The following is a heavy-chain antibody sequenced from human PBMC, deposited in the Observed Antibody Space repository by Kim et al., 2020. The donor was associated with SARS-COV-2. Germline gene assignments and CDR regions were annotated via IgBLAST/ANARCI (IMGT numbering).Heavy chain of an antibody. CDR1: GFTFSSYW. CDR3: ARDLVYDFWSGYYTGRLSAFDI. J-gene: IGHJ3*02. CDR2: IKQDGSEK. D-gene: IGHD3-3*01. V-gene: IGHV3-7*01. Sequence: GGSLRLSCAASGFTFSSYWMSWVRQAPGKGLEWVANIKQDGSEKYYVDSVKGRFTISRDNAKNSLYLQMNSLRAEDTAVYYCARDLVYDFWSGYYTGRLSAFDIWGQGTMVTVSS.